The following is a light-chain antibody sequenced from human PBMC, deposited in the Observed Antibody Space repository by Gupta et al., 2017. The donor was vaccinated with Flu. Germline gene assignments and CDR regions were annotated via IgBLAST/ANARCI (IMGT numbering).Light chain of an antibody. V-gene: IGKV1-39*01. J-gene: IGKJ1*01. CDR1: QNINSY. CDR3: QQSDFSPRT. CDR2: SGS. Sequence: PSSLSAFVGDTVTITCRASQNINSYLNWYQQKPGEAPNLLLHSGSGRHRGVPSRFIGGGSGTVFTLTITSLRPEDSATYYCQQSDFSPRTFGQGTKVDIK.